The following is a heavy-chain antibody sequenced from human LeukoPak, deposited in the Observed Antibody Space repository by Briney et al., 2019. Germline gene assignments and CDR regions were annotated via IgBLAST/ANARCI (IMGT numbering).Heavy chain of an antibody. D-gene: IGHD3-16*01. J-gene: IGHJ4*02. CDR1: GFTFTNYW. CDR3: ARDPGAYFDY. Sequence: LTGGSLRLSCAASGFTFTNYWMHWVRQAPGKGLVWVSHINTDGSSTNYADSVKGRFTISRDNAKNTLYLQMNSLRAEDTAVYYCARDPGAYFDYWGQGTLVTVSS. CDR2: INTDGSST. V-gene: IGHV3-74*01.